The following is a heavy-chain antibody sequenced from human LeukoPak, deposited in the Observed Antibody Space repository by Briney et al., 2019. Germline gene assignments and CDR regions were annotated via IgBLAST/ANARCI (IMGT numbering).Heavy chain of an antibody. CDR1: GGSFSGYY. CDR3: ARGGPSGYTY. Sequence: PSETLSLTCAVYGGSFSGYYWSWIRQPPGKGLEWIGEINHIPSTNYNPSLKSRVTISVDTSKNQFSLKLSSVTAADTAVYYCARGGPSGYTYWGQGTLATVSS. CDR2: INHIPST. J-gene: IGHJ4*02. D-gene: IGHD5-18*01. V-gene: IGHV4-34*01.